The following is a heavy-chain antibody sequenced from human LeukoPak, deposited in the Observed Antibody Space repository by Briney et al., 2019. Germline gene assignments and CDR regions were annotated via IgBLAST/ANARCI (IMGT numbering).Heavy chain of an antibody. CDR2: ISSSLGST. J-gene: IGHJ4*02. Sequence: GGSLRLSCAASGFTVSSNFMSWVRQPPGKGLDWVATISSSLGSTYYADSVKGRFTISRDNSKSTLFLQMNSLRAEDTAVYYCAKNSGRGTTVSNFDSWGQGTLVTVSS. V-gene: IGHV3-23*01. D-gene: IGHD4-17*01. CDR3: AKNSGRGTTVSNFDS. CDR1: GFTVSSNF.